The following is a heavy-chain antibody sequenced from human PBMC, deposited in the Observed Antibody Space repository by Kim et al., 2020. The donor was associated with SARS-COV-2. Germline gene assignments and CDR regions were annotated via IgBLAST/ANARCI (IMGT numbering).Heavy chain of an antibody. D-gene: IGHD3-10*01. Sequence: STPITHPHSVKGRFTLSRDNAKNSLYLQMNSLRAEDTAVYYCARSSPGMDVWGQGTTVTVSS. CDR2: STPI. CDR3: ARSSPGMDV. V-gene: IGHV3-48*01. J-gene: IGHJ6*02.